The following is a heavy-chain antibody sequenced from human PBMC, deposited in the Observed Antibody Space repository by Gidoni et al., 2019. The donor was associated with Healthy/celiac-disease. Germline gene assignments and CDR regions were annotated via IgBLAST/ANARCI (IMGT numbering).Heavy chain of an antibody. CDR2: IYHSGST. D-gene: IGHD3-3*01. CDR1: GYSISSGDY. CDR3: ARVASSPYYDFWSGYYIGRGWFDP. Sequence: QVQLQESGPGLVKPSETLSLTCAVSGYSISSGDYWGWIRQPPGKGLEWIGSIYHSGSTYYNPSLKSRVTISVDTSKNQFSLKLSSVTAADTAVYYCARVASSPYYDFWSGYYIGRGWFDPWGQGTLVTVSS. J-gene: IGHJ5*02. V-gene: IGHV4-38-2*01.